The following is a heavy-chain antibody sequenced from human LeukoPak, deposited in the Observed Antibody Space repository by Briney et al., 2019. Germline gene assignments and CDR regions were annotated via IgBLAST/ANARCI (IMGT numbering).Heavy chain of an antibody. D-gene: IGHD3-9*01. J-gene: IGHJ5*02. V-gene: IGHV4-34*01. Sequence: SETLSLTCAVYGGSFSGYYWSWIRQPPGKGLEWIGEINHSGSTNYNPSLKSRVTISVDTSKNQFSLKLSSVTAADTAVYYCARALRYFDWSKNWFDPWGQGTLVTVPS. CDR3: ARALRYFDWSKNWFDP. CDR1: GGSFSGYY. CDR2: INHSGST.